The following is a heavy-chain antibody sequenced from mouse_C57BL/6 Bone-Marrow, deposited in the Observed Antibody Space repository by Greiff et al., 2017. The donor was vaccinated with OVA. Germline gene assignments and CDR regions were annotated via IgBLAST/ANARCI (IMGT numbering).Heavy chain of an antibody. CDR2: IDPENGDT. Sequence: DVKLQESGAELVRPGASVKLSCTASGFNIKDDYMHWVKQRPEQGLEWIGWIDPENGDTEYASKFQGKATITADTSSNTAYLQLSSLTSEDTAVYYCTPHYYGSSYDYWGQGTTLTVSS. V-gene: IGHV14-4*01. CDR1: GFNIKDDY. CDR3: TPHYYGSSYDY. J-gene: IGHJ2*01. D-gene: IGHD1-1*01.